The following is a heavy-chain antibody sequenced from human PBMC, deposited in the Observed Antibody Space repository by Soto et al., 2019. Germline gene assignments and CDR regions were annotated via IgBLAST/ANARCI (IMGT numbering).Heavy chain of an antibody. Sequence: QVQLQQWGAGLLKPSETLSLTCAVYGGSFSGYYWSWIRQPPGKGLEWIGEINHSGSTNYNPSLKSRVTISVDTSTIQCSLTLSSVTAADTAVYYCARGPYYCWSGYDPYYFDYWGQGTLVTVSS. V-gene: IGHV4-34*01. J-gene: IGHJ4*02. D-gene: IGHD3-3*01. CDR1: GGSFSGYY. CDR3: ARGPYYCWSGYDPYYFDY. CDR2: INHSGST.